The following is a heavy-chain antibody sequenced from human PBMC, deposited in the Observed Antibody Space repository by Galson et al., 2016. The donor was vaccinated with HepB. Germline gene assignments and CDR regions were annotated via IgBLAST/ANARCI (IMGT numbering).Heavy chain of an antibody. J-gene: IGHJ6*02. D-gene: IGHD3-22*01. CDR3: ARDGYYDSSGYYYDDYYYGMDV. Sequence: SLRLSCAASGFTFSSYSMNWVRQAPGKGLEWVSSISSSSSYIYYADSVKGRFTISRDNAKYSLYLQMNSLRAEDTAVYYCARDGYYDSSGYYYDDYYYGMDVWGQGTTVTVSS. CDR1: GFTFSSYS. V-gene: IGHV3-21*01. CDR2: ISSSSSYI.